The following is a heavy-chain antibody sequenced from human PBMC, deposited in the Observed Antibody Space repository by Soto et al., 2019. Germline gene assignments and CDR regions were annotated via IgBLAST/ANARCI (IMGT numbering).Heavy chain of an antibody. CDR2: ISAYNGNT. V-gene: IGHV1-18*04. D-gene: IGHD2-8*01. Sequence: ASVKVSCKASGYTFNRYYMHWVRQAPGPGLEWMGWISAYNGNTNYAQKLQGRVTMTTDTSTSTAYMELRSLRSDDTAVYYCARDMLGYCTNGVCYTGHYWGQGTLVTVSS. CDR3: ARDMLGYCTNGVCYTGHY. J-gene: IGHJ4*02. CDR1: GYTFNRYY.